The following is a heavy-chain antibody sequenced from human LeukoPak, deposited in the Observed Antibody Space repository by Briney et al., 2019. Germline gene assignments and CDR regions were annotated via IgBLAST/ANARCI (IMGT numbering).Heavy chain of an antibody. CDR3: AGRKLWFGEQYFDY. D-gene: IGHD3-10*01. V-gene: IGHV4-34*01. CDR2: INHSGST. CDR1: GGSFSGYY. J-gene: IGHJ4*01. Sequence: PSETLSLTCAVYGGSFSGYYWSWIRQPPGKGLEWIGEINHSGSTNYNPSLKSRVTISVDTSKNQFSLKLSSVTAADTAVYYCAGRKLWFGEQYFDYWGEGTLV.